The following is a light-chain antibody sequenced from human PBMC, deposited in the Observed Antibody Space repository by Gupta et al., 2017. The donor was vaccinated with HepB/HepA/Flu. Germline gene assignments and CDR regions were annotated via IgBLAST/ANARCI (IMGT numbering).Light chain of an antibody. V-gene: IGKV2-28*01. CDR1: QSLVKSNGYNY. CDR2: VVS. CDR3: MQELQSPGT. Sequence: VTPGKSASIYCRSSQSLVKSNGYNYLDWYLQKPGQSPQLLIYVVSNRASGVPDRFSGSGSGADFTLKIIRVEADDVGVYYCMQELQSPGTFGQGTKLEIK. J-gene: IGKJ2*02.